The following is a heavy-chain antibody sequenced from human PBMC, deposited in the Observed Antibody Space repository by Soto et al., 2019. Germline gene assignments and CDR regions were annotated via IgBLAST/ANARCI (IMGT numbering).Heavy chain of an antibody. Sequence: ASVKVSCKASGYTFTNYGISWVRQAPGQGLEWMGWVSGYNGNTNYAQKLRGRVTMTTDTSTSTAYMELRTLRSDDTAVYYCARDEGSHGFDSWGQGTLVTVSS. CDR3: ARDEGSHGFDS. D-gene: IGHD6-19*01. CDR2: VSGYNGNT. J-gene: IGHJ4*02. CDR1: GYTFTNYG. V-gene: IGHV1-18*04.